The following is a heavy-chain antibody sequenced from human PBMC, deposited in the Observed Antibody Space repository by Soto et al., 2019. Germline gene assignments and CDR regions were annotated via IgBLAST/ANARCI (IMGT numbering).Heavy chain of an antibody. D-gene: IGHD3-16*02. V-gene: IGHV1-18*01. J-gene: IGHJ4*02. CDR3: ARSYLQERGELSLQKDY. CDR1: GYTFTSYG. Sequence: QVQLVQSGAEVKKPGASVKVSCKASGYTFTSYGISWVRQAPGQGLELMGWISAYNGNTNYAQKLDGRVSMTTDTSTSTAYMALRSLRSDDTAVYYCARSYLQERGELSLQKDYWGQGTLVTVSS. CDR2: ISAYNGNT.